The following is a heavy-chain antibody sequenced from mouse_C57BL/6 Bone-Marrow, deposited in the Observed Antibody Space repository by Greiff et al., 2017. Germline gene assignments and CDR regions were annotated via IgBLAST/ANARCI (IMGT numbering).Heavy chain of an antibody. CDR2: IYPRSGNT. V-gene: IGHV1-81*01. J-gene: IGHJ1*03. CDR3: ARSGYYGSSYGGYFDV. Sequence: QVQLQQSGAELARPGASVKLSCKASGYTFTSYGISWVKQRTGQGLEWIGEIYPRSGNTYYTEKFKGKATLTADNSSSTAYMELRSLTSEDSAVYFCARSGYYGSSYGGYFDVWGTGTTVTVSS. D-gene: IGHD1-1*01. CDR1: GYTFTSYG.